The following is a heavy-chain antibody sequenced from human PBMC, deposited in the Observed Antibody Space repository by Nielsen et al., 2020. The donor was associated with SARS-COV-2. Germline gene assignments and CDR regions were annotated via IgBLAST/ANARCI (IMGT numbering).Heavy chain of an antibody. CDR1: GFTFSSYS. D-gene: IGHD2-2*01. V-gene: IGHV3-21*01. Sequence: GESLKISCAASGFTFSSYSMNWVRQAPGKGLEWVSSISSSSSYIYYADSVKGRFTISRDNAKNSLYLQMNSLRAEDTAVYYCARGGYCSSTSCPPPDYWGQGTLVTVSS. J-gene: IGHJ4*02. CDR3: ARGGYCSSTSCPPPDY. CDR2: ISSSSSYI.